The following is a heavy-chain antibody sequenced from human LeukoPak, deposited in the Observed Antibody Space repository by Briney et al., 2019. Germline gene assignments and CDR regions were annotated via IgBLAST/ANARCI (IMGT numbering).Heavy chain of an antibody. D-gene: IGHD6-19*01. V-gene: IGHV3-23*01. J-gene: IGHJ4*02. CDR3: AKMGLAVADTCYFDY. Sequence: WGSLRLSCAASGFTFSSYAMSWVRQAPGKGLEWVSAISGSGGSTYYADSVKGRFTISRDNSKNTLYLQMNSLRAEDTAVYYCAKMGLAVADTCYFDYWGQGTLVTVSS. CDR2: ISGSGGST. CDR1: GFTFSSYA.